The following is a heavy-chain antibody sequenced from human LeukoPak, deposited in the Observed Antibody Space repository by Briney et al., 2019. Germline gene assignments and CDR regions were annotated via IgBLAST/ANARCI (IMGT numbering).Heavy chain of an antibody. CDR3: ARQLLPGSGGMDV. V-gene: IGHV4-30-2*01. D-gene: IGHD2-15*01. Sequence: SETPSLTCAVSGGSISSGGYSWGWVRQPPGKGLEWIGYIYHSGSTYYNPSLKSRVTISVDRSKNQFSLKLSSVTAADTAVYYCARQLLPGSGGMDVWGKGTTVTVSS. CDR1: GGSISSGGYS. J-gene: IGHJ6*04. CDR2: IYHSGST.